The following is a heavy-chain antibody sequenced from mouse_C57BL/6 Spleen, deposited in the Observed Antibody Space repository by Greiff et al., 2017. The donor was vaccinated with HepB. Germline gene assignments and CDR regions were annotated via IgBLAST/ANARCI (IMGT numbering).Heavy chain of an antibody. Sequence: QVQLQQSGPELVKPGASVKISCKASGYSFSSSWMNWVKQRPGKGLEWIGRIYPGDGDTNYNGKFKGKATLTADKSASTAYMLRSSLTSEDSAVYFCARGDYYDYDVDYWGQGTTLTVSS. J-gene: IGHJ2*01. D-gene: IGHD2-4*01. CDR1: GYSFSSSW. V-gene: IGHV1-82*01. CDR3: ARGDYYDYDVDY. CDR2: IYPGDGDT.